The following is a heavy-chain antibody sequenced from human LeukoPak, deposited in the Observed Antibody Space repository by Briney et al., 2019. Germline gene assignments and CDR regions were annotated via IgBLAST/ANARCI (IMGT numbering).Heavy chain of an antibody. V-gene: IGHV7-4-1*02. CDR3: AREEAVAGFDF. D-gene: IGHD6-19*01. CDR2: IDTNTGNP. Sequence: ASVKVSCKASGYTFTSYAMNWVRQAPGQGLEWMGWIDTNTGNPTFAQGFTGRFVFSLDTSVTTAYLQISGLKADDTAVYYCAREEAVAGFDFWGQGTLVTVSS. J-gene: IGHJ4*02. CDR1: GYTFTSYA.